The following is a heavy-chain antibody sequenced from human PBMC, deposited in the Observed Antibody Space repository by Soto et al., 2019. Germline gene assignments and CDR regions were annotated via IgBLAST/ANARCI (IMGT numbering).Heavy chain of an antibody. CDR3: ARLSPYVRFLLEY. D-gene: IGHD3-10*02. Sequence: SETLSLTCTVSGGSISSSSYYWGWIRQPPGKGLEWIGSIYYSGSTYYNPSLKSRVTISVDTSKNQFSLKLSSVTAADTAVYYCARLSPYVRFLLEYWGQGTRVTVSS. V-gene: IGHV4-39*01. J-gene: IGHJ4*02. CDR1: GGSISSSSYY. CDR2: IYYSGST.